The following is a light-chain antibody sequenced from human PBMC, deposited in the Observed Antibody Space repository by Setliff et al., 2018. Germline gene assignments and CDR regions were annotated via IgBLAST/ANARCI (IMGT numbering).Light chain of an antibody. CDR1: SRDVGGYDF. Sequence: QSVLTQPAAVSGPPGQSIAISCSGSSRDVGGYDFVSWYQQHPGKAPKLLIYEVIKRPSGVSDRFSGSKSGNTASLTVSGLQAEDEADYYCTAYAGSNNFVFGTGTKVTVL. CDR2: EVI. V-gene: IGLV2-8*01. CDR3: TAYAGSNNFV. J-gene: IGLJ1*01.